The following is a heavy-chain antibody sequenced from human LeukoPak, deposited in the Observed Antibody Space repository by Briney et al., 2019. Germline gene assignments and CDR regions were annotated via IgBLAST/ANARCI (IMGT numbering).Heavy chain of an antibody. CDR3: ARHGGAGGYDILTGYYNEYWYFDL. CDR1: GGSISSYY. J-gene: IGHJ2*01. CDR2: IYYSGST. V-gene: IGHV4-59*08. Sequence: SETLSLTCTVSGGSISSYYWSWIRQPPGKGLEWIGYIYYSGSTNYNPSLKSRVTISVDTSKNQFSLKLSSVTAADTAVYYCARHGGAGGYDILTGYYNEYWYFDLWGRGTLVTVYS. D-gene: IGHD3-9*01.